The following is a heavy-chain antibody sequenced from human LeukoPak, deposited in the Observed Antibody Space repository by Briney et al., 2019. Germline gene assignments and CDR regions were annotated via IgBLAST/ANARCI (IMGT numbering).Heavy chain of an antibody. CDR2: IWYDGSNK. V-gene: IGHV3-33*01. D-gene: IGHD3-10*01. Sequence: GGSLRLSCAASGFTFSSYGMHWVRQAPGKGLEWVAVIWYDGSNKYYADSVKGRFTISRDNSKNTLYLQMSSLRAEDTAVYYCAREGSYYGSGSYFFDYWGQGTLVTVSS. CDR3: AREGSYYGSGSYFFDY. J-gene: IGHJ4*02. CDR1: GFTFSSYG.